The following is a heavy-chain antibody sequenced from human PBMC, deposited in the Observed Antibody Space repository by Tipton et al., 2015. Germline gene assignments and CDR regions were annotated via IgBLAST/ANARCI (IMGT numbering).Heavy chain of an antibody. V-gene: IGHV4-38-2*01. CDR3: ARARGRHGGLFDS. D-gene: IGHD4-23*01. CDR1: AYSISSDYY. CDR2: IQFSGAT. Sequence: TLSLTCAVSAYSISSDYYWGWIRQPPGKELEWIGYIQFSGATNYNPSLESRVSISVDTSKTQFSLEMRSVTASDTAVYYCARARGRHGGLFDSWGQGILVTVSS. J-gene: IGHJ4*02.